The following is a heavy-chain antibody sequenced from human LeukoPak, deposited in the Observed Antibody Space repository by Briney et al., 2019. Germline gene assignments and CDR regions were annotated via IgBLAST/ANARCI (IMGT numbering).Heavy chain of an antibody. CDR1: GFTFSSYG. D-gene: IGHD3-22*01. V-gene: IGHV3-30*02. Sequence: GGSLRLSCAASGFTFSSYGMHWVRQAPGKGLEWVAFIRYDGSNKYYADSVKGRFTISRDNSKNTLYLQMNSLRAEDTAVYYCAKERYYYDSSGYYYSSAIDYWGQGTLVTVSS. J-gene: IGHJ4*02. CDR2: IRYDGSNK. CDR3: AKERYYYDSSGYYYSSAIDY.